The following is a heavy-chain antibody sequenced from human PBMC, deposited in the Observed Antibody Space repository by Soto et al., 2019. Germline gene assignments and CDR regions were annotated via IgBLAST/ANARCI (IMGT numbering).Heavy chain of an antibody. J-gene: IGHJ6*02. CDR1: GYTFTNYW. Sequence: GESLKISCKGSGYTFTNYWIGWVRQMPGKGLEWMGIIYPGDSDTKYNPSFQGQVTISADKSITTTYLRWTSLKASDTAIYYCAASIFYYGMDVSGQGTTVPVSS. CDR3: AASIFYYGMDV. V-gene: IGHV5-51*01. CDR2: IYPGDSDT.